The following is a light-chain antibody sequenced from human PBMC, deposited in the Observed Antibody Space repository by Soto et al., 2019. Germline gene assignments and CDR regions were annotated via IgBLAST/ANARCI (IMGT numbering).Light chain of an antibody. CDR3: SSYTSSSTPLYV. V-gene: IGLV2-14*01. J-gene: IGLJ1*01. Sequence: QSALTQPASVSGSPGQSITISCTGTSSDVGGYNYVSWYQQHPGKAPKLMIYEVSNRPSGVSNRFSGSKSGNTASLTISGLQAEEEADYYCSSYTSSSTPLYVFGTGTKVTVL. CDR1: SSDVGGYNY. CDR2: EVS.